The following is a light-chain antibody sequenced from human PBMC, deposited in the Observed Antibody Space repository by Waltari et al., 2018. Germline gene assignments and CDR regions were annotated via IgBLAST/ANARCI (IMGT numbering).Light chain of an antibody. CDR2: KNN. CDR3: AAWDDNLTGPL. Sequence: SVLTQPPSASGTPGPPVTIPCSGSSSNIGVNLVYWYQQHPGMAPQLLIYKNNQRPSGVPDRFSGSKSGTSASLAISGLRSDDEAEYYCAAWDDNLTGPLFGGGTKVTVL. V-gene: IGLV1-47*01. CDR1: SSNIGVNL. J-gene: IGLJ3*02.